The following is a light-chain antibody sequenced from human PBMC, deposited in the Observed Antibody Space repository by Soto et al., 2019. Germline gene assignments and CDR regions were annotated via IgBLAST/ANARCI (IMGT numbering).Light chain of an antibody. CDR2: DVS. CDR3: QQYNNWPPRT. Sequence: EIVLTQSPATLSLSPGARATLSCRASQSVSSYLAWYQQQPGQAPRLLIYDVSTRATGIPTRFNGSGSGTEFTLTISSLQSEDFAVYYCQQYNNWPPRTFGQGTKVDIK. J-gene: IGKJ1*01. V-gene: IGKV3D-15*01. CDR1: QSVSSY.